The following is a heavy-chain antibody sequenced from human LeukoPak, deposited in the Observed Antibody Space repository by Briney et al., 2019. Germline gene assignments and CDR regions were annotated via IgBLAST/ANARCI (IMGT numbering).Heavy chain of an antibody. V-gene: IGHV3-33*01. D-gene: IGHD3-10*01. CDR3: ARVMVRGVDCGYYYYGMDV. Sequence: GGSLRLSCAASGFTFSSYGMHWVRQAPGKGLEWVAVIWYDGSNKYYADSVKGRFTISRDNSKNTLYLQMNSLRAEDTAVYYCARVMVRGVDCGYYYYGMDVWGQGTTATVSS. CDR1: GFTFSSYG. J-gene: IGHJ6*02. CDR2: IWYDGSNK.